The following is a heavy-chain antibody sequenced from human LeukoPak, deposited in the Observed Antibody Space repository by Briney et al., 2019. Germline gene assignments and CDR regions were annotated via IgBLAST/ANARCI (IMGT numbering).Heavy chain of an antibody. Sequence: SETLSLTCTVSGGSISSSSYYWGWIRQPPGKGLEWFGSIFYSGDTYYNASLKSRVTISVDTSKKHFSLKLTSVTAADSVVYYCARRTSGGGLFDYWGQGTLVTVSS. CDR2: IFYSGDT. CDR1: GGSISSSSYY. D-gene: IGHD3-10*01. V-gene: IGHV4-39*02. J-gene: IGHJ4*02. CDR3: ARRTSGGGLFDY.